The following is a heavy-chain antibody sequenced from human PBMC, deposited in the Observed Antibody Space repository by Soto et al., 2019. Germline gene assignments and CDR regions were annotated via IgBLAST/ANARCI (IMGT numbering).Heavy chain of an antibody. V-gene: IGHV1-69*12. Sequence: QVQLVQSGAEVKKPGSSVKVSCKASGGTFSSYAISWVRQAPGQGLEWMGGIIPIFGTANYAQKLQGRVTITEDESTSTAYMELSSLRSEDTAVYYCARDRFTYCGGDCYYGMDVGGKGTTVTVSS. CDR1: GGTFSSYA. J-gene: IGHJ6*04. CDR2: IIPIFGTA. CDR3: ARDRFTYCGGDCYYGMDV. D-gene: IGHD2-21*01.